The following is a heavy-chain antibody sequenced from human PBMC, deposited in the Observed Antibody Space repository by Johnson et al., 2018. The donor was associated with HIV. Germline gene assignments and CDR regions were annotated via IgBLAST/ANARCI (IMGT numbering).Heavy chain of an antibody. CDR2: ISWNSGSI. Sequence: VQLVESGGGLVQPGRSLRLSCAASGFTFDDYAMHWVRQAPGKGLEWVSGISWNSGSIGYADSVKGRFTISRDNAKNALYLQMNSLRAEDTALYYCAKDLYDMSGYGGFDIWGQGTMGTVSS. D-gene: IGHD3-22*01. V-gene: IGHV3-9*01. CDR1: GFTFDDYA. CDR3: AKDLYDMSGYGGFDI. J-gene: IGHJ3*02.